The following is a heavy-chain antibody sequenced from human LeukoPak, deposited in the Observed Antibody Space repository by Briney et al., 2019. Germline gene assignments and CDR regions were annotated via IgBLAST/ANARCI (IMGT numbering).Heavy chain of an antibody. CDR1: GGSFSGYY. CDR3: ARWGGAVAGTQGFDY. Sequence: KPSETLSLACAVYGGSFSGYYWSWIRQPPGKGLEWIGEINHSGRTNYNPSLKSRVTISVDTSKNLFSLKLSSVTAADTAVYYCARWGGAVAGTQGFDYWGQGTLVTVSS. D-gene: IGHD6-13*01. CDR2: INHSGRT. V-gene: IGHV4-34*01. J-gene: IGHJ4*02.